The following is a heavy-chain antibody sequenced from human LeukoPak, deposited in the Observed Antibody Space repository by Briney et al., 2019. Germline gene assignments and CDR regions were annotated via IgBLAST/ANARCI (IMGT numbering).Heavy chain of an antibody. CDR3: ARDRAEGKTWVEFDP. J-gene: IGHJ5*02. Sequence: GGSLRLSCAASGFFVNSYAMSWVRQAPGKGLAWVSLIYSDGVTQYADSVKGRFTISRDNSKNTLYLQMNSLRDEDTAVYFCARDRAEGKTWVEFDPWGQETLVTVSS. CDR1: GFFVNSYA. CDR2: IYSDGVT. V-gene: IGHV3-66*02.